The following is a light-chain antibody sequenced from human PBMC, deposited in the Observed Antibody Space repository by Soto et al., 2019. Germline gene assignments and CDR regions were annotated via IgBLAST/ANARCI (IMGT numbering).Light chain of an antibody. CDR2: GAS. CDR3: QQYNIWPVT. J-gene: IGKJ4*01. V-gene: IGKV3-11*01. CDR1: QSVSCY. Sequence: EIVLTQSPATVSLSPGERATLSCRASQSVSCYLAWCQPAQAPRLLIYGASSRATGIPDRFSGSGSGTDFSLTIRRLEPDDFATYYCQQYNIWPVTFGGGSKVDI.